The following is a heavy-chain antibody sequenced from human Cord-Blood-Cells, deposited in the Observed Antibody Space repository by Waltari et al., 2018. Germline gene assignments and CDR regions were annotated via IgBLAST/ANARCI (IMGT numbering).Heavy chain of an antibody. V-gene: IGHV4-34*01. J-gene: IGHJ5*02. CDR2: INHSGST. D-gene: IGHD6-13*01. CDR1: GGSFSGYY. CDR3: AREHEPYSSSWYNWFDP. Sequence: QVQLQQWGAGLLKPSETLSLTCAVYGGSFSGYYWSWIRQPPGKGLEWIGEINHSGSTNYNPSLKSRVTISVDTSKNQFSLKLSSVTAADTAVYYCAREHEPYSSSWYNWFDPWGQGTLVTVSS.